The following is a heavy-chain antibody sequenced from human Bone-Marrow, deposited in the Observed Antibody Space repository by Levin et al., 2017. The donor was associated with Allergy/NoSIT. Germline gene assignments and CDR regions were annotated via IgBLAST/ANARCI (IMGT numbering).Heavy chain of an antibody. V-gene: IGHV3-74*03. J-gene: IGHJ4*02. CDR1: GFTFSTYW. D-gene: IGHD2-15*01. Sequence: GGSLRLSCAASGFTFSTYWMSWVRQSPGKGLVWVSHINPDGSVTTYADSVKGRFTISRDNAKNTLYLHMSSLRAEDTAMYYCASDWGYSGYWGQGALVTVSS. CDR3: ASDWGYSGY. CDR2: INPDGSVT.